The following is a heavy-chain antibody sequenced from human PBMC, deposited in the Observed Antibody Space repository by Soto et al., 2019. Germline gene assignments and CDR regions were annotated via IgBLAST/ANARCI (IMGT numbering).Heavy chain of an antibody. CDR1: GGSISSSSYY. D-gene: IGHD3-3*01. Sequence: SETLSLTCTVSGGSISSSSYYWGWIRQPPGKGLEWIGSIYYSGSTYYNPSLKSRVTISVDTSKNQFSLKLSSVTAADTAVYYCASPELLRFLEWLPNHDAFDIWGQGTMVTVS. V-gene: IGHV4-39*01. J-gene: IGHJ3*02. CDR2: IYYSGST. CDR3: ASPELLRFLEWLPNHDAFDI.